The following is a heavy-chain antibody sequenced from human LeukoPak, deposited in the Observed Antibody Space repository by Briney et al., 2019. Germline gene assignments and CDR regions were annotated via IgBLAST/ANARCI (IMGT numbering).Heavy chain of an antibody. Sequence: EASVKVSCKASGFTFTSSAVQWARQARGQRLEWIGWIVVGSGNTNYAQKFQERVTITRDMSTSTAYMELSSLRSEDTAVYYCAAGFGYDILTGYSPSWGQGTLVTVSS. CDR2: IVVGSGNT. CDR1: GFTFTSSA. V-gene: IGHV1-58*01. CDR3: AAGFGYDILTGYSPS. J-gene: IGHJ5*02. D-gene: IGHD3-9*01.